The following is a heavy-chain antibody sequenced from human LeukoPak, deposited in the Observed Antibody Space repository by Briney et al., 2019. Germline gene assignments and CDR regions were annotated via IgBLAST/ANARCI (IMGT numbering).Heavy chain of an antibody. CDR1: GFTFSDYY. V-gene: IGHV3-11*06. D-gene: IGHD4-17*01. Sequence: GGSLRLSCAASGFTFSDYYMSWIRQAPGKGLEWVSYISSSSSYTNYADSVKGRFTISRDNAKNSLYLQMNSLRAEDTAVYYCATSRYGAHYGDYFDYWGQGTLVTVSS. CDR3: ATSRYGAHYGDYFDY. CDR2: ISSSSSYT. J-gene: IGHJ4*02.